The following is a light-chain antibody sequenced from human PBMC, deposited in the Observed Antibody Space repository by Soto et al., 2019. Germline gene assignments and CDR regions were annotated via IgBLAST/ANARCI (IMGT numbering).Light chain of an antibody. Sequence: DIQMTQSPSSLSASVGDRVTITCRASQNIDRHLHWYQQRPGKAPNHLISHASSLQSGVPSRFSGSGSGTVLTLTISVLQREDFAPYSGQQGHFPQYSFGQGTTLEIK. CDR2: HAS. CDR1: QNIDRH. CDR3: QQGHFPQYS. J-gene: IGKJ2*03. V-gene: IGKV1-39*01.